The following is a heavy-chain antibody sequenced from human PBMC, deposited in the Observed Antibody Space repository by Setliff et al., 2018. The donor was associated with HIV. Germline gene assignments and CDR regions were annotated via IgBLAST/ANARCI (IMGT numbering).Heavy chain of an antibody. CDR1: GYTFIDYF. Sequence: ASVKVSCKASGYTFIDYFIHWVRQAPGQGLEWMGWISPQNGDRKIPRRFRGRVTMTRDTSISTAYMELSGLTSDDTAVYFCARQLSNSLDHWGQGTPVTVSS. CDR3: ARQLSNSLDH. V-gene: IGHV1-2*02. CDR2: ISPQNGDR. J-gene: IGHJ4*02. D-gene: IGHD6-6*01.